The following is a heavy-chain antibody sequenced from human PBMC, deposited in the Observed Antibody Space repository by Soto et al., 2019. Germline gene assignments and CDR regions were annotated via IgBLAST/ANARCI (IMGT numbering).Heavy chain of an antibody. D-gene: IGHD6-13*01. Sequence: GGSLRLSCAASGFTFDDYAMHWVRQAPGKGLEWVSGISWNSGSIGYADSVKGRFTISRDNAKNSLYLQMNSLRAEDTALYYCAKESGYSSSWYRDYYYYMDVWGKGTTVTVSS. V-gene: IGHV3-9*01. CDR3: AKESGYSSSWYRDYYYYMDV. CDR1: GFTFDDYA. J-gene: IGHJ6*03. CDR2: ISWNSGSI.